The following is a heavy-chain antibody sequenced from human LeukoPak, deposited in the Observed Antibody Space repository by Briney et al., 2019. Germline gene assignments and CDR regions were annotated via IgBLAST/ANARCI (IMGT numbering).Heavy chain of an antibody. Sequence: PAGSLRLSCAASGFTFSSYSMNWIRQAPGKELEWVSYIYNSSSSIYNADSLKCRFTISRDNAKHSLYLQMNSLRAEDTAVYYCARDNVRYFDWLIPVVLTPPAAGHWFDPWGQGTLVTVSS. V-gene: IGHV3-21*05. CDR3: ARDNVRYFDWLIPVVLTPPAAGHWFDP. CDR2: IYNSSSSI. CDR1: GFTFSSYS. D-gene: IGHD3-9*01. J-gene: IGHJ5*02.